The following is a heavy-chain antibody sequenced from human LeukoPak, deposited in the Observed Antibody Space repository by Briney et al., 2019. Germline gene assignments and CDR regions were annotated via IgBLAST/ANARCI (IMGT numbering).Heavy chain of an antibody. V-gene: IGHV3-23*01. J-gene: IGHJ4*02. CDR1: GFTFPSYA. D-gene: IGHD1-26*01. Sequence: GGSRRLSCAASGFTFPSYAMSWVRQAPEEVLGWVSIINTSGGNTWYAESVKGRFTISRDTSKSTLSMQMDSLRADDSAVYFCARDIRRSYWSVDYWGQGTLVTVSS. CDR2: INTSGGNT. CDR3: ARDIRRSYWSVDY.